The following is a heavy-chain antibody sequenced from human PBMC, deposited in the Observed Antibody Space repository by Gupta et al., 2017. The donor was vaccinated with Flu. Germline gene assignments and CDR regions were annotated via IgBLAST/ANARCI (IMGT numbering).Heavy chain of an antibody. V-gene: IGHV1-8*01. CDR2: MNPNSGNT. CDR3: ASGTTVTTYYYGMDV. D-gene: IGHD4-17*01. CDR1: GYTFTSYD. Sequence: QVQRVQSGAEVKKPGASVKVSCKASGYTFTSYDINWARQATGQGLEWMGWMNPNSGNTGYAQKFQGRVTMTRNTSISTAYMELSSLRSEDTAVYYCASGTTVTTYYYGMDVWGQGTTVTVSS. J-gene: IGHJ6*02.